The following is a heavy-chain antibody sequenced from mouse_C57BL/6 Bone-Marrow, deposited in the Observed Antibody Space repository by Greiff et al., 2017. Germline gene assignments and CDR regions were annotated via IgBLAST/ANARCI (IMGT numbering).Heavy chain of an antibody. CDR3: ARSRVTTEGAWFAD. D-gene: IGHD1-1*01. J-gene: IGHJ3*01. CDR1: GYSFTGYF. V-gene: IGHV1-20*01. Sequence: VQLQQSGPELVKPGDSVKISCKASGYSFTGYFMNWVMQSHGKSLEWIGRINPYNGDTFYNQKFKGKATLTVDKSSSTAHMELRSLTSEDSAVYYCARSRVTTEGAWFADWGQGTLVTVSA. CDR2: INPYNGDT.